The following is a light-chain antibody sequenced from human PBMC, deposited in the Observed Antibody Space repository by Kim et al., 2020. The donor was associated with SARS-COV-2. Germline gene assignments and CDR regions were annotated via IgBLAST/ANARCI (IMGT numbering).Light chain of an antibody. J-gene: IGKJ1*01. CDR3: HQYSSSWT. V-gene: IGKV3-20*01. Sequence: EIVLTQSPGTLSLSPGERATLSCRASQSVSTSYLAWYQRKPGQAPRLLIYGASSRATDIPDRFSGSGSGTDFTLTISRLEPEDFAVYYCHQYSSSWTFGQGTKVDIK. CDR2: GAS. CDR1: QSVSTSY.